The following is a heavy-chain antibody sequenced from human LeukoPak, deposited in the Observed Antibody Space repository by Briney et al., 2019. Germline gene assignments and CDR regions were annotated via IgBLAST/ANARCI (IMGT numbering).Heavy chain of an antibody. CDR2: TNHSGST. CDR1: GGSFSGYY. J-gene: IGHJ4*02. V-gene: IGHV4-34*01. Sequence: SETLSLTCAVYGGSFSGYYWSWIRQPPGKGLEWIGETNHSGSTNYNPSLKSRVTISVDTSKSQFSLKLSSVTAADTAVYYCARRPLISQYDSSGYYFDYWGQGTLVTVSS. CDR3: ARRPLISQYDSSGYYFDY. D-gene: IGHD3-22*01.